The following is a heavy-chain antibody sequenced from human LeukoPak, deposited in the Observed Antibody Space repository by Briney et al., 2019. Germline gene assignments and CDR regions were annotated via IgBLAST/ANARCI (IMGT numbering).Heavy chain of an antibody. CDR3: AKVVGTGTTPTDY. J-gene: IGHJ4*02. CDR2: ISYDGSNK. Sequence: GGSLRLSCAASGFTFSSYTMHWVRQAPGKGLEWVVVISYDGSNKYYADSVKGRFTISRDNSKNTLSLQMNSLRAEDTAVYYCAKVVGTGTTPTDYWGQGTLVTVSS. V-gene: IGHV3-30-3*01. CDR1: GFTFSSYT. D-gene: IGHD1-1*01.